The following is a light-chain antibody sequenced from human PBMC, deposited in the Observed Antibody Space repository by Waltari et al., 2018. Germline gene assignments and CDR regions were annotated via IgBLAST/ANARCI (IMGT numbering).Light chain of an antibody. CDR3: QQRSNWPLT. Sequence: EIVLTQSPATLSFSPGERATLSCRASQSVTGCLAWYQHKPGQAPRLLIYDASKRATGIPSRFSGSGSGTDFTLTISSLEPEDFAVYYCQQRSNWPLTFGGGTKVEIK. V-gene: IGKV3-11*01. J-gene: IGKJ4*01. CDR2: DAS. CDR1: QSVTGC.